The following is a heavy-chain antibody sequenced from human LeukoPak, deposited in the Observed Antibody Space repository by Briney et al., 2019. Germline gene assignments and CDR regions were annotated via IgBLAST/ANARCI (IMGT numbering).Heavy chain of an antibody. V-gene: IGHV1-3*01. CDR3: ASSYGSGSYFDY. D-gene: IGHD3-10*01. CDR2: INAGNGNT. Sequence: ASVKVSCKASGYIFSNYGISWVRQAPGHGLEWMGWINAGNGNTKYSQKFQGRVTITRDTSASTAYMELSSLRSEDTAVYYCASSYGSGSYFDYWGQGTLVTVSS. J-gene: IGHJ4*02. CDR1: GYIFSNYG.